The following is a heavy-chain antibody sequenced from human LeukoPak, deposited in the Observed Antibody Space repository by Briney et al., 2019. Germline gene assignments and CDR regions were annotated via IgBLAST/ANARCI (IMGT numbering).Heavy chain of an antibody. V-gene: IGHV4-31*03. CDR2: IYYSGST. Sequence: PSQTLSLTCTVSGGSISSGGYYWSWIRQHPGKGLEWIEYIYYSGSTYYNPSLKSRVTISVDTSKNQFSLKLSSVTAADTAVYYCARTDIVVVPAAMTPPGTNWFDPWGQGTLVTVSS. J-gene: IGHJ5*02. D-gene: IGHD2-2*01. CDR1: GGSISSGGYY. CDR3: ARTDIVVVPAAMTPPGTNWFDP.